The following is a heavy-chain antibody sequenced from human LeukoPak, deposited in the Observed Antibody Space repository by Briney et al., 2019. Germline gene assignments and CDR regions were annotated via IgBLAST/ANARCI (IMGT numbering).Heavy chain of an antibody. J-gene: IGHJ6*03. Sequence: SETLSLTCAVSGGSISSANWWSWARQSPGKGLEWIGEIYHTGNTNYNPSLNSRVSISLDTSKNQFSLRLTSVTAADTAVYFCARDANGSDLHYYHMDVWGKGTTVTVSS. CDR1: GGSISSANW. CDR2: IYHTGNT. D-gene: IGHD6-25*01. CDR3: ARDANGSDLHYYHMDV. V-gene: IGHV4-4*02.